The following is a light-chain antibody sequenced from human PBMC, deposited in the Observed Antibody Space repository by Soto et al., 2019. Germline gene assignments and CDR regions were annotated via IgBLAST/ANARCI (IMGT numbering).Light chain of an antibody. CDR1: QSVTSK. Sequence: EIVMTQSPVTLSLSPGERATLSCRASQSVTSKLAWFQQKPGQAPRLLIYATSTRATDIPDRFSGSGSGTDYTLTITRLEPEDFGVYYCQQYSTLPHTFGQGTKLEVK. V-gene: IGKV3D-15*01. J-gene: IGKJ2*01. CDR2: ATS. CDR3: QQYSTLPHT.